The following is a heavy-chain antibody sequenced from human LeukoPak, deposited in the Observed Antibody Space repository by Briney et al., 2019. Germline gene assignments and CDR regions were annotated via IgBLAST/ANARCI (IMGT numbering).Heavy chain of an antibody. CDR2: IKIRTDGGTT. J-gene: IGHJ4*02. D-gene: IGHD6-19*01. CDR1: GFTFSSYE. CDR3: TRGGYSRGWYRDYFDY. Sequence: GGSLRLSCAASGFTFSSYEMHWVRQAPGKGLEWVGRIKIRTDGGTTDYATPVKGRFTISRDDSKNTLFLQMNSLKTEDTAVYYCTRGGYSRGWYRDYFDYWGQGTLVTVSS. V-gene: IGHV3-15*01.